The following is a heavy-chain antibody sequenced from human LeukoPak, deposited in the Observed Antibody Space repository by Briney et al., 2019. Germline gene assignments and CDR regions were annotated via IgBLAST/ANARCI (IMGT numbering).Heavy chain of an antibody. Sequence: GASVKISCKPSGYTFGTHWMHWVRQAPGQGLEWMAIINPRGDFRSYAQKFQGRVTVTRDMSTRTVYMELSDLRPEDTALYYCARDYSGQWEQLTGWWIDPWGQGTLVIVSS. J-gene: IGHJ5*02. D-gene: IGHD1-26*01. CDR1: GYTFGTHW. CDR3: ARDYSGQWEQLTGWWIDP. V-gene: IGHV1-46*01. CDR2: INPRGDFR.